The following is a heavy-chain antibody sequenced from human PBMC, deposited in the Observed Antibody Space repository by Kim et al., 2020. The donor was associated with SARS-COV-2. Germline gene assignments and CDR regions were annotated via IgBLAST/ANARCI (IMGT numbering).Heavy chain of an antibody. J-gene: IGHJ5*02. D-gene: IGHD3-10*01. V-gene: IGHV3-30*03. CDR3: ARDSALSGSFLDP. Sequence: YYADSVKGRFTISRDNSKYTVYLHMNSLRPEDTALYYCARDSALSGSFLDPWGQGTQVTVSS.